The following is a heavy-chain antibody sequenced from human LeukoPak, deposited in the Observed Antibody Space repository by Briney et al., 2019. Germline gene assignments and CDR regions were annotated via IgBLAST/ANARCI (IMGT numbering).Heavy chain of an antibody. Sequence: GGSLRLSCEGSGFTFSDYWMGWVRQAPGKGLEWVANINPAGRDTYYVDSVKGRFTISRDNSKNTLYLQMNSLRAEDTAVYYCATARSSGERSYYFDYWGQGTLVTVSS. D-gene: IGHD6-19*01. J-gene: IGHJ4*02. V-gene: IGHV3-7*01. CDR1: GFTFSDYW. CDR2: INPAGRDT. CDR3: ATARSSGERSYYFDY.